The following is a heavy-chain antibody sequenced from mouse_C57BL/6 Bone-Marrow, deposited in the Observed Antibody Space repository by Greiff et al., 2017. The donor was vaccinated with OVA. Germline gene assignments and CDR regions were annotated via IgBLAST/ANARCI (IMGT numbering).Heavy chain of an antibody. J-gene: IGHJ2*01. CDR3: ARGGTIVTFDY. D-gene: IGHD2-5*01. Sequence: EVKLVESGGGLVKPGGSLKLSCAASGFTFSSYAMSWVRQTPEKRLGWVATISDGGSYTYYPDNVKGRFTISRDNAKNNLYLQMSHLKSEDTAMYYCARGGTIVTFDYWGQGTTLTVPS. CDR1: GFTFSSYA. V-gene: IGHV5-4*03. CDR2: ISDGGSYT.